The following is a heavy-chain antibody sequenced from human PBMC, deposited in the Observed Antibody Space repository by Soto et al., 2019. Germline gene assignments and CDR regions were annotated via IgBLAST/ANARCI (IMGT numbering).Heavy chain of an antibody. V-gene: IGHV4-59*01. CDR3: ALRSMAVVPEY. CDR2: LYYGRSA. J-gene: IGHJ4*02. Sequence: QVQLQESGPGLVKPSETLSLTCAVSGDSISSYYCMWIRQPPGKGLESIGYLYYGRSANYNPSPKSRVTLSVATSTNPCSLTLSSMAAADTAVYYCALRSMAVVPEYWGQGTLVTVSS. D-gene: IGHD3-22*01. CDR1: GDSISSYY.